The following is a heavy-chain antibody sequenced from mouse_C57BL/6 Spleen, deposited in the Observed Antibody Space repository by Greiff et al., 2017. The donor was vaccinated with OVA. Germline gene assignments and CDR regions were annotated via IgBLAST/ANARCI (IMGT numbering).Heavy chain of an antibody. CDR1: GYTFTSYW. Sequence: QVQLKQPGAELVKPGASVKMSCKASGYTFTSYWITWVKQRPGQGLEWIGDIYPGSGSTNYNEKFKSKATLTVDTSSSTAYMQLSSLTSEDSAVYYCARDYGSSYGSYFDYWGQGTTLTVSS. CDR2: IYPGSGST. CDR3: ARDYGSSYGSYFDY. J-gene: IGHJ2*01. V-gene: IGHV1-55*01. D-gene: IGHD1-1*01.